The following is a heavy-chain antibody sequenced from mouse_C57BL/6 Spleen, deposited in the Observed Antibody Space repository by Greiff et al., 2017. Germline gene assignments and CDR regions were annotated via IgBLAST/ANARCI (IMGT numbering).Heavy chain of an antibody. D-gene: IGHD3-3*01. Sequence: EVQLQQSGPELVKPGASVKISCKASGYTFTDYYMNWVKQSHGKSLEWIGDINPNNGGTSYNQKFKGKATLTVDKSSSTAYMELRSLTSEDSAVYYCARRASFLYYAMDYWGQGTSVTVSS. V-gene: IGHV1-26*01. CDR1: GYTFTDYY. J-gene: IGHJ4*01. CDR3: ARRASFLYYAMDY. CDR2: INPNNGGT.